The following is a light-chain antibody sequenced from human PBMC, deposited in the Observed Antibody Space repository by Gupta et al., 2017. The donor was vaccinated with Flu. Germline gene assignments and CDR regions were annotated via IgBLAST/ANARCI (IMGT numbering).Light chain of an antibody. V-gene: IGLV1-51*02. J-gene: IGLJ1*01. CDR3: GTLDSSRSALYV. CDR2: ENN. CDR1: SSNIGNNY. Sequence: QSVLTLPPSVSAAPGQKVTISCSGSSSNIGNNYVSCYQQLPGTAPKLLIYENNKRPSGMPDRFSGSKSGTSATLGITGLQTGDEADYYCGTLDSSRSALYVFGTGTKVTVL.